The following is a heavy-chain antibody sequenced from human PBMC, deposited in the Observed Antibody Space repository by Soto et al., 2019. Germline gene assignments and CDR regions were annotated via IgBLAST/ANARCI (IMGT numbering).Heavy chain of an antibody. V-gene: IGHV3-23*01. CDR2: ISGGGDST. J-gene: IGHJ4*02. CDR1: GFTFSTYA. CDR3: AKEGDSTVYYYSKDY. Sequence: PGGSLRLSCGASGFTFSTYAMSWVRQAPGKGLEWVSGISGGGDSTYYANSVRGRLTISRDNSKNTLYLQMNSLRAEDTALYYCAKEGDSTVYYYSKDYWGQGTLVTVSS. D-gene: IGHD3-22*01.